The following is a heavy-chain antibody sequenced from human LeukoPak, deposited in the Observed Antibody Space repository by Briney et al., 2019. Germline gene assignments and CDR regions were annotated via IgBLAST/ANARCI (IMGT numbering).Heavy chain of an antibody. CDR2: ISSSSSYI. Sequence: GGSLRLSCAASGFNFNKHSMNWVRQAPGKGLEWVSSISSSSSYIYYADSVKGRFTISRDNAKNSLYLQMNSLRAEDTAVYYCARDSLPYYYDSSGYYSANWFDPWGQGTLVTVSS. V-gene: IGHV3-21*01. CDR1: GFNFNKHS. J-gene: IGHJ5*02. CDR3: ARDSLPYYYDSSGYYSANWFDP. D-gene: IGHD3-22*01.